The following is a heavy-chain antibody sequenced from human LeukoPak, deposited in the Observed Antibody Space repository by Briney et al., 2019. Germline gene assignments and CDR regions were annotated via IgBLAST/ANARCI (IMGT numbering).Heavy chain of an antibody. V-gene: IGHV3-23*01. D-gene: IGHD1-1*01. CDR2: ISGTVSTT. J-gene: IGHJ4*02. CDR3: AKGRTTDF. CDR1: GFTFSTYA. Sequence: GESLRLSCAASGFTFSTYAMSWVRQAPGKGPEWVSSISGTVSTTYYADSVKGRFTISRDYSNNTLYLQMNSLRAEDSAVYYCAKGRTTDFWGQGTLVTVSS.